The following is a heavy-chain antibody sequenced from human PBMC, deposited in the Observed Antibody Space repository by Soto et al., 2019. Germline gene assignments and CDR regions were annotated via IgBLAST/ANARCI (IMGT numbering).Heavy chain of an antibody. J-gene: IGHJ5*02. CDR1: GLTFGGYA. V-gene: IGHV3-23*01. CDR3: AKEGYCSGGSCYGWFDP. D-gene: IGHD2-15*01. CDR2: ISGSGGST. Sequence: GGSLRLSCGASGLTFGGYAVSWVRLATGKGLEWVSAISGSGGSTYYADSVKGRFTISRDNSKNTLYLQMNSLRAEDTAVYYCAKEGYCSGGSCYGWFDPWGQGTLVTVSS.